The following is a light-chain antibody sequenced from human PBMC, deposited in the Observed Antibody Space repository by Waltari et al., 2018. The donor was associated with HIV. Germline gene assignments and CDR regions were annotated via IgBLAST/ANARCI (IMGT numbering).Light chain of an antibody. CDR2: DAS. J-gene: IGKJ4*01. Sequence: EIVLTQSPAILSLSPGETATLSCRASHTVSADLAWYQKKPGQVLRPLIYDASNRAPGIPDRFSGRGSGTDYTLTSINLEPEDFAVYDCHQRHNWLSFGGGTKVELK. CDR1: HTVSAD. CDR3: HQRHNWLS. V-gene: IGKV3-11*01.